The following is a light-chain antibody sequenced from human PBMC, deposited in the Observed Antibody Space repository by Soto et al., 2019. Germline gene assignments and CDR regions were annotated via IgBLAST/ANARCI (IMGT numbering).Light chain of an antibody. Sequence: QPRLTQPPSASLSPRQSVAISCTGTSSDVGGYNYVSWYQQHPGKAPKLMIYEVNKRPSGVPDRFSGSKSGNTASLTVSGLQAEDEADYYCSSYAGSSNVFGTGTKVTVL. CDR3: SSYAGSSNV. V-gene: IGLV2-8*01. CDR2: EVN. J-gene: IGLJ1*01. CDR1: SSDVGGYNY.